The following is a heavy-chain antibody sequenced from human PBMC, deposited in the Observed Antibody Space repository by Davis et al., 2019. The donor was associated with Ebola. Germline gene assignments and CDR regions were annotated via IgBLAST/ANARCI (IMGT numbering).Heavy chain of an antibody. CDR3: ARGGRYYYDSSGYYRVSKEVFDY. CDR1: GGSISSSSYY. D-gene: IGHD3-22*01. CDR2: IYYSGST. Sequence: MPSETLSLTCTLSGGSISSSSYYWGWLRQPPGKGLEWIGSIYYSGSTYYNSSLKSRVPISVDTSTNQFSLKLSTVTAADTAVYYCARGGRYYYDSSGYYRVSKEVFDYWGQGTLVTVSS. V-gene: IGHV4-39*07. J-gene: IGHJ4*02.